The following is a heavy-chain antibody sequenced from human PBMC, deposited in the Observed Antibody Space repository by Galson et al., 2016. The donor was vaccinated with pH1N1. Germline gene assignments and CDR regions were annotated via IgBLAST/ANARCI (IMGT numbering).Heavy chain of an antibody. Sequence: ETLSLTCSVSDDSISSSSYYWGWIRQAPGKGLEWLGSIYDTVSAYYNPSLKSRVTISIDKSKKQFSLQLRSVTAADPSFYYCAKTKDQLVNWIDAWAQGTLATVSS. V-gene: IGHV4-39*01. CDR1: DDSISSSSYY. CDR2: IYDTVSA. J-gene: IGHJ5*02. CDR3: AKTKDQLVNWIDA. D-gene: IGHD1-1*01.